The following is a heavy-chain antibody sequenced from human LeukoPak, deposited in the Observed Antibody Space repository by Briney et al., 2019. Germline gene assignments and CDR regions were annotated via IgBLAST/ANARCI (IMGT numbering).Heavy chain of an antibody. V-gene: IGHV3-20*04. CDR2: INWNGGST. CDR1: GFTFDDYG. Sequence: GGSLRLSCAASGFTFDDYGMSWVRQAPGKGLEWVSGINWNGGSTGYADSVKGRFTISRDNAKNSLYLQMNSLRAEDTAVYYCAKDRATYYYGSGSYPLWGQGTLVTVSS. D-gene: IGHD3-10*01. J-gene: IGHJ4*02. CDR3: AKDRATYYYGSGSYPL.